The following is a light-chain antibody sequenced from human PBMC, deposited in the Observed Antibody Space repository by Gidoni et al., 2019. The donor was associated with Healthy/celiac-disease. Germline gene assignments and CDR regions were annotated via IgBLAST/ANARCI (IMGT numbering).Light chain of an antibody. V-gene: IGLV2-14*01. CDR2: DVS. CDR3: SSYTSSSTLVV. Sequence: QSALTQPASVPGSPGRSITISCTGTSSDVGGYNYVSWYHKHPGKAPKLMIYDVSNRPSGVSNRFSGSKSGNTASLTISGLQAEDEADYYCSSYTSSSTLVVFGGGTKLTVL. CDR1: SSDVGGYNY. J-gene: IGLJ2*01.